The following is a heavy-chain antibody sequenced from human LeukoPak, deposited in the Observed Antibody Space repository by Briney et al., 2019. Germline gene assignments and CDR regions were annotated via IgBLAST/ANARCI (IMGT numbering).Heavy chain of an antibody. CDR2: IIPIFGTA. D-gene: IGHD1-26*01. J-gene: IGHJ4*02. V-gene: IGHV1-69*01. CDR3: ARGILGELISSDY. CDR1: GGTFSSYA. Sequence: SVKVSCKASGGTFSSYAISWVRQAPGQGLEWMGGIIPIFGTANYAQKFQGRVTITADESTSTAYMELSSLRSEDTAVYYCARGILGELISSDYWGQGTLVTVSS.